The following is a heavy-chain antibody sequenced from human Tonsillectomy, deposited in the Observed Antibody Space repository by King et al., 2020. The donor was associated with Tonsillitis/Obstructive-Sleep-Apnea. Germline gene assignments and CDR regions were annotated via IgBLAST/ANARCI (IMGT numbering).Heavy chain of an antibody. J-gene: IGHJ6*03. D-gene: IGHD3-3*01. V-gene: IGHV4-34*01. Sequence: VQLQQWGAGLLKPSETLSLTCAVYGGSFSGYSWSWVRQPPGKGLEWIGDFNHSGSTNYNPSLKSRLTISVDTSKNQFSLNLSSVTAADTAVYYCARGGADFWSRLPTTYYYYMDVWGKGTTVTVSS. CDR3: ARGGADFWSRLPTTYYYYMDV. CDR2: FNHSGST. CDR1: GGSFSGYS.